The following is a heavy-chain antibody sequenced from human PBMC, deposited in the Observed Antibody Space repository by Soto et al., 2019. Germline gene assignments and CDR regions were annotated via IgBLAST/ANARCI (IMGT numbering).Heavy chain of an antibody. D-gene: IGHD2-15*01. Sequence: QVQLVQSGDEVKKPGASVKDSCKASGYTFTSYAMHWMRQAPGQRLEWMGCINAGNGNTKYSQKFQGRVTITRDTSASTAYMELSSLRSEDTAVYYCARELGGWPDYWGQGTLVTVSS. CDR1: GYTFTSYA. V-gene: IGHV1-3*01. J-gene: IGHJ4*02. CDR3: ARELGGWPDY. CDR2: INAGNGNT.